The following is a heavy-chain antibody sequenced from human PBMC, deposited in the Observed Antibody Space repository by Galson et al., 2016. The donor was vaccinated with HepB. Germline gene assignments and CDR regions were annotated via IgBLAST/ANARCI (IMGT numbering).Heavy chain of an antibody. J-gene: IGHJ4*02. V-gene: IGHV1-69*13. CDR2: IIPIFDTT. CDR1: GDSFSSYG. CDR3: ARGYYASGRSDFDY. Sequence: SVKVSCKASGDSFSSYGISWVRQAPGQGLEWMGTIIPIFDTTDYAQRFQGRVSFTADESASTAYMELSSLRSEDTAVYYCARGYYASGRSDFDYWGQGTLVTVSS. D-gene: IGHD3-10*01.